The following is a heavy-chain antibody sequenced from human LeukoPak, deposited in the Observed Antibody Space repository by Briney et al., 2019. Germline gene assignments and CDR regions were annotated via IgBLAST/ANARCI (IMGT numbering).Heavy chain of an antibody. Sequence: SETLSLTCTVSGGSISSSSYYWSWIRQHPGKGLEWIGYIYYSGSTYYNPSLKSRVTISVDTSKNQFSLKLSSVTAADTAVYYCARDGSNEGSSWIEYFQHWGQGTLVTVSS. J-gene: IGHJ1*01. CDR3: ARDGSNEGSSWIEYFQH. CDR1: GGSISSSSYY. D-gene: IGHD6-13*01. CDR2: IYYSGST. V-gene: IGHV4-31*03.